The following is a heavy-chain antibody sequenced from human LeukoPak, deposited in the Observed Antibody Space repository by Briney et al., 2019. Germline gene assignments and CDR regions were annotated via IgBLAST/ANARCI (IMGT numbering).Heavy chain of an antibody. CDR3: AAEGVMGAYDPFDY. D-gene: IGHD5-12*01. Sequence: SVKVSCKASGFTFTSSAMQGGRRARGQRREWIGWIVVGSGNTNYEQKFQERVTITRAVSTSTASMDLSSLRSEDTAVYYCAAEGVMGAYDPFDYWGQGTLVTVSS. CDR1: GFTFTSSA. V-gene: IGHV1-58*02. CDR2: IVVGSGNT. J-gene: IGHJ4*02.